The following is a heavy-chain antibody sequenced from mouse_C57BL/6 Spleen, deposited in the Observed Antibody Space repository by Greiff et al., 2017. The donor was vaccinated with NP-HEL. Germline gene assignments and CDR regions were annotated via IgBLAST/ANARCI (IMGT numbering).Heavy chain of an antibody. V-gene: IGHV7-3*01. J-gene: IGHJ3*01. CDR3: ARYGLRSLGAWFAY. CDR1: GFTFTDYY. CDR2: IRNKANGYTT. D-gene: IGHD1-1*01. Sequence: EVQLVESGGGLVQPGGSLSLSCAASGFTFTDYYMSWVRQPPGKALEWLGFIRNKANGYTTEYSASVKGRFTISRDNSQSILYLQMNALRAEDSATYYCARYGLRSLGAWFAYWGQGTLVTVSA.